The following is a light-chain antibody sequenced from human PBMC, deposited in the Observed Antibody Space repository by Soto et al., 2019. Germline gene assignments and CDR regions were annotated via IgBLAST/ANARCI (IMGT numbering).Light chain of an antibody. CDR1: QSVSSSY. J-gene: IGKJ2*01. V-gene: IGKV3-20*01. CDR3: QQYGSSPYT. CDR2: GAS. Sequence: EIVLTQSPGTLSLSPGERATLSCRASQSVSSSYLAWYQQKPGQAPRLLIYGASSRATGIPDRFSGSGSGTVFTLTISRLGPVDFAVYYCQQYGSSPYTFGQGTELEIK.